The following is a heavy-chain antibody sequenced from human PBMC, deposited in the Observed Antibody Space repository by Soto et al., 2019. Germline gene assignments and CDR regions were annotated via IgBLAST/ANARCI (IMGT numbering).Heavy chain of an antibody. D-gene: IGHD4-17*01. CDR3: AKDYGASKFDY. V-gene: IGHV3-30*18. Sequence: QVQLVESGGGVVQPGRSLRLSCAASGFTFSSYGMHWVRQAPGKGLEWVAVISYDGSNKYYADSVKGRFTISRDNSKNTLYLQMNSLRAEDTAVYYCAKDYGASKFDYWGPGTLVTVSS. CDR1: GFTFSSYG. CDR2: ISYDGSNK. J-gene: IGHJ4*02.